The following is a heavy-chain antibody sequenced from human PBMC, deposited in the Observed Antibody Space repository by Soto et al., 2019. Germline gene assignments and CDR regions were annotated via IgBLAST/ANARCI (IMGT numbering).Heavy chain of an antibody. CDR3: ARVINAGVTIFGAGGAYFDY. J-gene: IGHJ4*02. Sequence: QVQLVQSGAEVKKPGSSVKVSCKASGGTFSSYAISWVRQAPGQGLEWMGGIIPIFGTANYAQKFQGRVTITADESTSRADMELSRLRSEDTAGYYCARVINAGVTIFGAGGAYFDYWGQGTLVTVSS. CDR2: IIPIFGTA. CDR1: GGTFSSYA. V-gene: IGHV1-69*01. D-gene: IGHD3-3*01.